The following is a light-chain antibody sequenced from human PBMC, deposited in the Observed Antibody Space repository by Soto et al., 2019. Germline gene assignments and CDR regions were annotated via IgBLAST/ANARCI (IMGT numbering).Light chain of an antibody. J-gene: IGLJ1*01. Sequence: QSALTQRASVSGSPGQSITISCTGTGSDVGGYNYVSWYQQYPGKAPKLMIYDVSNRPSGVSNRFSGSKSGNTAALIIFGLQAEDEADYYCCSYTSSSTYVFGTGTKLTVL. V-gene: IGLV2-14*01. CDR1: GSDVGGYNY. CDR2: DVS. CDR3: CSYTSSSTYV.